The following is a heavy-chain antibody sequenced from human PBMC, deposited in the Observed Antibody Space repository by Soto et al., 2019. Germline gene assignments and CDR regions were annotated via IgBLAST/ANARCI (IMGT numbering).Heavy chain of an antibody. Sequence: ASVKVSCKASGYTFTSYAMHWVRQAPGQRLEWMGWINAYNGNTNYSQKFQGRVTITRDTSASTAYMELSSLRSEDTAVYYCARGWGYCSSTSCKKIDYWGQGTLVTVSS. CDR2: INAYNGNT. CDR3: ARGWGYCSSTSCKKIDY. J-gene: IGHJ4*02. V-gene: IGHV1-3*01. D-gene: IGHD2-2*01. CDR1: GYTFTSYA.